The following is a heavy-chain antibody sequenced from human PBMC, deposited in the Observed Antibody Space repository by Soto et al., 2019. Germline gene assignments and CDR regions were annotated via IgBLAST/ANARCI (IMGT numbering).Heavy chain of an antibody. Sequence: QVQLVQSGAEVKEPGASVKVSCKASGYTFVSYGISWVRQAPGQGLEWMGWISPYNGNTNYAPKFQGRVTMTTDPSTNTVYMELRSLRSDDTAVYYCSRDAHKWLVAAFDIWGQGTMVTVSS. V-gene: IGHV1-18*01. CDR1: GYTFVSYG. D-gene: IGHD6-19*01. CDR2: ISPYNGNT. J-gene: IGHJ3*02. CDR3: SRDAHKWLVAAFDI.